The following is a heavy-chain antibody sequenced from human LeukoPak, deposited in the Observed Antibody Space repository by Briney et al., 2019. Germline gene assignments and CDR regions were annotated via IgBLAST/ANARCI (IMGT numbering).Heavy chain of an antibody. CDR1: GFTFSSYA. J-gene: IGHJ4*02. CDR3: ARDPRSGYFKRGFYFDS. D-gene: IGHD3-3*01. V-gene: IGHV3-30*04. CDR2: ISYDGSNR. Sequence: GRSLRLSCAASGFTFSSYAMHWVRQAPGKGLEWVAVISYDGSNRNYADSVKGRFTISRDNSNTTLYLQMNSLRAEDTAMYYCARDPRSGYFKRGFYFDSWGQGTLVTVSS.